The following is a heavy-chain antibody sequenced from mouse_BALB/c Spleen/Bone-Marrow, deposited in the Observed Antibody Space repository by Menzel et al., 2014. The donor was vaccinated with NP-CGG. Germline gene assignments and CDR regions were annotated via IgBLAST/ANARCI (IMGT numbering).Heavy chain of an antibody. CDR2: FDPANGNT. Sequence: VQLKESGAELVKPGASVKLSCTASGFNIKDTYMHWVKQRPEQGLEWIGRFDPANGNTKYDPKFQCKATITADTSSNTADLQLSSLTSEDTAVYYCARNGNYGAWYAYRGQGTLVTVSA. V-gene: IGHV14-3*02. D-gene: IGHD2-1*01. J-gene: IGHJ3*01. CDR1: GFNIKDTY. CDR3: ARNGNYGAWYAY.